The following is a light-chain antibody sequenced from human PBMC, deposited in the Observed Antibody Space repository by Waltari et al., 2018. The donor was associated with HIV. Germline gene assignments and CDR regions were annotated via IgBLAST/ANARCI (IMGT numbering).Light chain of an antibody. CDR3: QHRYNWPRK. V-gene: IGKV3-11*01. CDR1: QSVNYY. CDR2: EAS. J-gene: IGKJ1*01. Sequence: EIVLTQSPATLSLSPGERATLSCRASQSVNYYLVWYQQKPGQAPRLLIYEASKRATGIPARFSGSGSGTDFTLTISSLEPEDFAVYYCQHRYNWPRKFGQGTKVEIK.